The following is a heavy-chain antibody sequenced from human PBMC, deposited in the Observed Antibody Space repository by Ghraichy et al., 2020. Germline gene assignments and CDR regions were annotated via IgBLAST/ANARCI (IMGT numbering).Heavy chain of an antibody. J-gene: IGHJ6*03. CDR2: IKQDGSEK. Sequence: GGSLRLSCAASGFTFSSYWMSWVRQAPGKGLEWVANIKQDGSEKYYVDSVKGRFTISRDNAKNSLYLQMNSLRAEDTAVYYCARAEHCSSTSCYTYYYMDVWGKGTTVTVSS. V-gene: IGHV3-7*01. CDR1: GFTFSSYW. D-gene: IGHD2-2*02. CDR3: ARAEHCSSTSCYTYYYMDV.